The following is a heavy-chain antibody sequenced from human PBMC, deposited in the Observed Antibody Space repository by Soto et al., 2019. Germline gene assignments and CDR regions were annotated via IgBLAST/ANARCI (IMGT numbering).Heavy chain of an antibody. CDR2: NFYSGTT. Sequence: PSETLSLTCTVSGASISSGDFCWSWIRQPPGKGLEWIGYNFYSGTTSYNPSLKSRLTISVDTSKNQFSLKLRSVTAADTAVYYCARDLFIGGWFDPWGQGTLVTVSS. J-gene: IGHJ5*02. CDR3: ARDLFIGGWFDP. CDR1: GASISSGDFC. D-gene: IGHD3-16*01. V-gene: IGHV4-30-4*01.